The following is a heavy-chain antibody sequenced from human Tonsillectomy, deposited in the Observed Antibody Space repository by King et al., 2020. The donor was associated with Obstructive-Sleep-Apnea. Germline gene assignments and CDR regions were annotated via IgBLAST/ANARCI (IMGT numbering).Heavy chain of an antibody. D-gene: IGHD3-9*01. V-gene: IGHV3-64*01. CDR2: ISSNGGST. Sequence: VQLVESGGGLVQPGGSLRLSCAASGFTFSSYAMRWVRQAPGKGLEYVSAISSNGGSTYYANSVKGRFTISRDNSKNTLYLQMGSLRAEDMAVYYCARDGSGYYDILTGYYRYWGQGTLVTVSS. CDR3: ARDGSGYYDILTGYYRY. CDR1: GFTFSSYA. J-gene: IGHJ4*02.